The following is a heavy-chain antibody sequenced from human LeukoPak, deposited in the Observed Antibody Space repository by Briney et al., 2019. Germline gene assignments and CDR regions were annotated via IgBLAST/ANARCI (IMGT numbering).Heavy chain of an antibody. V-gene: IGHV3-23*01. D-gene: IGHD6-19*01. Sequence: PGGSLRLSCAASGFTFSAYAMSWVRQAPGKGLEWVSTFSDTDTGTYYADSVKGRFTISGDTSKNTLYLQMSGLRAEDTAIYYCAKELTRMTVAGTFGYWGQGALVTVS. CDR1: GFTFSAYA. CDR2: FSDTDTGT. CDR3: AKELTRMTVAGTFGY. J-gene: IGHJ4*02.